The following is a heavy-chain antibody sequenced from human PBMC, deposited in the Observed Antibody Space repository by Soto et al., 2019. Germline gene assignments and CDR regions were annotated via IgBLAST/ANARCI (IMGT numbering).Heavy chain of an antibody. CDR3: ARERLGFGGVIVTYYYYGMEV. D-gene: IGHD3-16*02. CDR2: ISSSSSTI. CDR1: GFTFSSYS. V-gene: IGHV3-48*02. Sequence: AWGFMRHCCAASGFTFSSYSMNWVRQAPGKGLEWVSYISSSSSTIYYADSVKGRFTISRDNAKNSLYLQMNSLRDEDTAVYYCARERLGFGGVIVTYYYYGMEVWGQGTTVTVSS. J-gene: IGHJ6*02.